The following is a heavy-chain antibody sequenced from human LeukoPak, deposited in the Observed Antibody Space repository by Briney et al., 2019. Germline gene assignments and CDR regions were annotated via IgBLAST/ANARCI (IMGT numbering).Heavy chain of an antibody. D-gene: IGHD2-2*01. CDR3: ATGRSCTTCYLPDY. V-gene: IGHV3-7*01. CDR2: INQDGGEK. J-gene: IGHJ4*02. Sequence: GGSLRLSCAASGFTFSSNWMSWVRQAPGKGLEWVANINQDGGEKYFVDSVKGRFTISRDNAKNSLYLQMNSLRAEDTAVYHCATGRSCTTCYLPDYWGQGTLVTVSS. CDR1: GFTFSSNW.